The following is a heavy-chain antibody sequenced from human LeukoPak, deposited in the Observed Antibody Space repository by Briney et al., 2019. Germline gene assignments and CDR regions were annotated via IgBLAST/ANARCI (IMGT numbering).Heavy chain of an antibody. CDR2: ISLNSRII. V-gene: IGHV3-9*01. Sequence: PGGSLRLSCAASGFIFDDYAMYWVRQAPGKGLEWVSGISLNSRIIDYADSVKGRFTISRDNAKTSLFLQMNSLTTDDTAFYYCARLTGAASGTYYFDFWGQGTLVTVSS. J-gene: IGHJ4*02. D-gene: IGHD6-13*01. CDR3: ARLTGAASGTYYFDF. CDR1: GFIFDDYA.